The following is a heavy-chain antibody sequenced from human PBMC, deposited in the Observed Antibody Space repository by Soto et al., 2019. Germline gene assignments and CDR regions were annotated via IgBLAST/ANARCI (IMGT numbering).Heavy chain of an antibody. CDR3: AKDGSHNVDY. CDR2: MSYDGSNE. Sequence: QVQLVESGGGVFQPGRSLRLSCAASGFTFSHYAMHWVRQAPGKGLEWVALMSYDGSNEYYADSVKGRFTISRDNSKNTLYLQMNSLIAEDTAVYYCAKDGSHNVDYWGQGTLVTVSS. V-gene: IGHV3-30*18. CDR1: GFTFSHYA. D-gene: IGHD1-26*01. J-gene: IGHJ4*02.